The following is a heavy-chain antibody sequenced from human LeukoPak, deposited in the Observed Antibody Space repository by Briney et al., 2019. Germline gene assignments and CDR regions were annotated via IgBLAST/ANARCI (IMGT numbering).Heavy chain of an antibody. D-gene: IGHD3-3*01. CDR3: AIRNTIFGVVIKRGRWFDP. J-gene: IGHJ5*02. Sequence: SETLSLTCAVYGGSFSGYYWSWIRQPPGKGLEWIGEINHSGSTNYNPSLKSRVTISVDTSKNQFSLKLSSVTAADTAVYYCAIRNTIFGVVIKRGRWFDPWGQGTLVTVSS. CDR1: GGSFSGYY. V-gene: IGHV4-34*01. CDR2: INHSGST.